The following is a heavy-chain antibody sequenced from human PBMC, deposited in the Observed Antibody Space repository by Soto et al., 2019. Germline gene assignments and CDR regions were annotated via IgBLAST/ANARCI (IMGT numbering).Heavy chain of an antibody. J-gene: IGHJ5*02. D-gene: IGHD3-22*01. Sequence: SETLSLTCTFSGGSISSSSYYWGWFRQPPGKGLEWIGSIYYSGSTYYNPSLKSRVTISVDTSKNQFSLKLTSVTAADAALYYCARDFFDSSDYTTNWFDPWGQGTLVTVSS. V-gene: IGHV4-39*01. CDR1: GGSISSSSYY. CDR2: IYYSGST. CDR3: ARDFFDSSDYTTNWFDP.